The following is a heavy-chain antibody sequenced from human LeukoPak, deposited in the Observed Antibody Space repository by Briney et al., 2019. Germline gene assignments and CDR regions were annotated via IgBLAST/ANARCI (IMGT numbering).Heavy chain of an antibody. Sequence: GASVKVSCKVSGYTLTELSMHWVRQAPGKGLEWMGGFDPEDGETIYAQKFQGRVTMTEDTSTDTAYMELSSLRSEDTAVYYCATGPSAPYGSGSHFDYWGQGTLVTVSS. CDR3: ATGPSAPYGSGSHFDY. V-gene: IGHV1-24*01. CDR2: FDPEDGET. J-gene: IGHJ4*02. CDR1: GYTLTELS. D-gene: IGHD3-10*01.